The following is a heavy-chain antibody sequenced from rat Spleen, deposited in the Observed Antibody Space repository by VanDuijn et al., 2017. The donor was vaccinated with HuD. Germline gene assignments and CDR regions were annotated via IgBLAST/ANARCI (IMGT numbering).Heavy chain of an antibody. V-gene: IGHV2-72*01. D-gene: IGHD4-3*01. J-gene: IGHJ4*01. CDR1: GFSLTSYG. Sequence: QVQLKESGPGLVQPSQTLSLTCTVSGFSLTSYGVSWVRQPPGKSLVWMGTIWAGGGTNYNSAVKSRLSISRDTSKSQVLLKMNSLQPEDTGTYYCARHLRETSGVMDAWGQGASVTVSS. CDR2: IWAGGGT. CDR3: ARHLRETSGVMDA.